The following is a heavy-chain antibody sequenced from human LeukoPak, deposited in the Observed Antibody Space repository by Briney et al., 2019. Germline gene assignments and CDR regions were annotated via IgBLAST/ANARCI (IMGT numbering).Heavy chain of an antibody. CDR1: GGSFSDYY. D-gene: IGHD3-10*01. CDR3: ARRVRGVIISFYYYNGMDV. CDR2: INHSGAT. J-gene: IGHJ6*02. Sequence: SETLTLTCAVYGGSFSDYYWTWIRQSPGKGLEWIGEINHSGATDYNPSLKSRVTISVDTSKNQFSLKVRSVTAADTAVYYCARRVRGVIISFYYYNGMDVWGQGTTVTVSS. V-gene: IGHV4-34*01.